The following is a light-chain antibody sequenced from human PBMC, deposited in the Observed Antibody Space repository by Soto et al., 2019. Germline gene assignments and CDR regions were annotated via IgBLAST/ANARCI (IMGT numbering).Light chain of an antibody. V-gene: IGKV3-15*01. CDR3: QQYNDWPTWT. CDR2: DAS. CDR1: QSVGIK. Sequence: ETVMTQSPATLSGSPGERATLSCRASQSVGIKLGWYQQKPGQAPRLIIYDASTRAAGIPARFSGSGSGTEFTLTISSLQSEDFAVYYCQQYNDWPTWTFGQGTKVDIK. J-gene: IGKJ1*01.